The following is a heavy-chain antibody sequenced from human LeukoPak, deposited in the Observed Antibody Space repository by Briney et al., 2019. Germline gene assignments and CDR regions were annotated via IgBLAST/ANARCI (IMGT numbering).Heavy chain of an antibody. D-gene: IGHD6-6*01. J-gene: IGHJ1*01. CDR3: ARRADEYEYFHH. Sequence: GESLKISCKGSGYRFTNYWIGWVRQLPGKGLEWMGFIYPGDSDTRYSPSFQGQVTISADKSISTAYLQWSSLKASDTAMYYCARRADEYEYFHHWGQGTLVTVSS. CDR2: IYPGDSDT. V-gene: IGHV5-51*01. CDR1: GYRFTNYW.